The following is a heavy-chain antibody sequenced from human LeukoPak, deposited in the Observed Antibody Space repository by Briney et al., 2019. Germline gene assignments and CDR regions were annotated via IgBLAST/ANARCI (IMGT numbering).Heavy chain of an antibody. J-gene: IGHJ6*02. CDR1: GFTFSDYY. V-gene: IGHV3-7*01. D-gene: IGHD2-2*01. CDR3: AREDCSSTSCLRLGYYYGMDV. Sequence: PGGSLRLSCAASGFTFSDYYMSWIRQAPGKGLEWVANIKQDGSEKYYVDSVKGRFTISRDNAKNSLYLQMNSLRAEDTAVYYCAREDCSSTSCLRLGYYYGMDVWGQGTTVTVSS. CDR2: IKQDGSEK.